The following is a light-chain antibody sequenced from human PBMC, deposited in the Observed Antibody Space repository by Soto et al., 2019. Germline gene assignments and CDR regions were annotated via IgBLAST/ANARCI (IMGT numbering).Light chain of an antibody. J-gene: IGKJ1*01. Sequence: QMTQSPSTLSATVGDRVTITCRASQSISSWLAWYQQKPGKAPKLLIYDASYLEGGVPSRFSGSGSGTEFTLTISDLQPDDLATYYCQQYNSFWTFGQGTKVDIK. CDR1: QSISSW. CDR3: QQYNSFWT. CDR2: DAS. V-gene: IGKV1-5*01.